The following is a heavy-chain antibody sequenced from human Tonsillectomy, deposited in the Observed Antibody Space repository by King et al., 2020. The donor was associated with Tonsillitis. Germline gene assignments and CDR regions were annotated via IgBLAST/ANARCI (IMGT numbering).Heavy chain of an antibody. V-gene: IGHV3-73*01. D-gene: IGHD5-18*01. CDR2: IRRKANSYAT. Sequence: QLVQSGGGLVQPGGSLKLSCAASGFRFSDSTMHWVRQASGKGLEWVGRIRRKANSYATEYTVSVKGRFPISRDDSKNTAYLQMNSLITEDTAVYDCTRQGGYSDNYDDMDVWGKGTTVTVSS. J-gene: IGHJ6*03. CDR3: TRQGGYSDNYDDMDV. CDR1: GFRFSDST.